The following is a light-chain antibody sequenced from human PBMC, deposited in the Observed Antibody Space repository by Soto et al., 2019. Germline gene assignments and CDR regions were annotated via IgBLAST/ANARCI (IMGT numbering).Light chain of an antibody. V-gene: IGLV2-14*03. CDR1: SNDVGGYDY. J-gene: IGLJ1*01. CDR2: DVS. CDR3: SSYTTANNLNYV. Sequence: QSVLTQPASVSASPGQSITISCTGTSNDVGGYDYVSWYQQHPDKAPKLMIYDVSNRPSGVSSRFSGSKSGNTASLTISGLQAEDEADYYCSSYTTANNLNYVFGTGTKVTV.